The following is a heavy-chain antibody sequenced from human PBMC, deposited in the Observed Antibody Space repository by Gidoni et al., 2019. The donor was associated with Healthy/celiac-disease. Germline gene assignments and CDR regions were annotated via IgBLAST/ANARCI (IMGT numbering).Heavy chain of an antibody. Sequence: HVQLQESGPCLVKPSETLSLTCPVSGGSISSYYWSWIRQPPGKGLEWIGYIYYSGSTNYNPSLKSRVTISVDTSKNQFSLKLSSVTAADTAVYYCASDGGNSNWYFDLWGRGTLVTVSS. CDR3: ASDGGNSNWYFDL. CDR2: IYYSGST. V-gene: IGHV4-59*01. J-gene: IGHJ2*01. D-gene: IGHD2-21*02. CDR1: GGSISSYY.